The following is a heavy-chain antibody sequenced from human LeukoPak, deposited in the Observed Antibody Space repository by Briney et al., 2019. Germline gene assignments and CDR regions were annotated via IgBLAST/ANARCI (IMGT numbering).Heavy chain of an antibody. V-gene: IGHV1-8*01. J-gene: IGHJ3*02. CDR1: GYTFTSYD. CDR2: MNPNSGNT. D-gene: IGHD2-2*01. Sequence: ASVKVSCKASGYTFTSYDINWVRQATGQGLEWMGWMNPNSGNTGYAQKFQGRATMTRNTSIGTAYMELSSLRSEDTAVYYCAREYCSSTSCKNGAFDIWGQGTMVTVSS. CDR3: AREYCSSTSCKNGAFDI.